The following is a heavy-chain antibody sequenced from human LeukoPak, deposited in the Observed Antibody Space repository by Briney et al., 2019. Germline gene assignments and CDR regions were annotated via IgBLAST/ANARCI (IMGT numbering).Heavy chain of an antibody. CDR2: IYTSGST. V-gene: IGHV4-4*07. Sequence: PSETLSLTCTVSGGSISSYYWSWIRQPAGKGLEWIGRIYTSGSTNYNPSLKSRVTISVDTSKNQFSLKLSSVTAADTAVYYCARADRRIAVAGIIDYGMDVWGQGTTVTVSS. D-gene: IGHD6-19*01. CDR3: ARADRRIAVAGIIDYGMDV. J-gene: IGHJ6*02. CDR1: GGSISSYY.